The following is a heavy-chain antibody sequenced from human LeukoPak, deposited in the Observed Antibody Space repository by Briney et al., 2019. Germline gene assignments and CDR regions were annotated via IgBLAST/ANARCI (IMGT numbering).Heavy chain of an antibody. CDR2: IYTSGST. J-gene: IGHJ3*02. CDR1: GGSISSYY. Sequence: SETLSLTCTVSGGSISSYYWSWIRQPAGKGLEWIGRIYTSGSTNYNPSLKSRVTMSVDTSKNQFSLKLSSVTAADTAVYYCARDWGYCSGGSCYQLGAFDIWGQGTMVTVSS. D-gene: IGHD2-15*01. V-gene: IGHV4-4*07. CDR3: ARDWGYCSGGSCYQLGAFDI.